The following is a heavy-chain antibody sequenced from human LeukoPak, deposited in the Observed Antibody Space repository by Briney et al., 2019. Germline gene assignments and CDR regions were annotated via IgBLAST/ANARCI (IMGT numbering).Heavy chain of an antibody. D-gene: IGHD5-18*01. CDR2: IYYSGST. Sequence: SETLSLTCTVSGGSIRSSGDYWGWIRQAPGKGLEWIGYIYYSGSTNYNPSLKSRVTISVDTSKNQFSLKLSSVTAADTAVYYCARGYTCGYWGQGTLVIVSS. V-gene: IGHV4-61*05. CDR1: GGSIRSSGDY. J-gene: IGHJ4*02. CDR3: ARGYTCGY.